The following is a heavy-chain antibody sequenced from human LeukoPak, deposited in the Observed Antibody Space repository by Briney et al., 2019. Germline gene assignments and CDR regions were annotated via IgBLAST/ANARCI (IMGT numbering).Heavy chain of an antibody. Sequence: PSGTLSLTCAVSGGSISSSNWWSWVRQPPGKGLEWIGEIYHSGSTNYNPSLKSRVTISVDTSKNQFSLKLSSVTAADTAVYYCARDRGSGSYHNWFYPWGQGTLVTVSS. D-gene: IGHD3-10*01. CDR1: GGSISSSNW. CDR2: IYHSGST. J-gene: IGHJ5*02. CDR3: ARDRGSGSYHNWFYP. V-gene: IGHV4-4*02.